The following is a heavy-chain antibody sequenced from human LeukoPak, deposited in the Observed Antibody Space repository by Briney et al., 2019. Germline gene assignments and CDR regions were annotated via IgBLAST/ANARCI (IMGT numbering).Heavy chain of an antibody. J-gene: IGHJ3*02. Sequence: GGSLRLSCAASGLTFSSYSMNWVRQAPGKGLEWVSYISSTSTIYYADSVKGRFTISRDNAKNSLYLQMNSLRAEDTAVYYCAGSMVRGLGEALDIWGQGTMVTVSS. CDR1: GLTFSSYS. CDR2: ISSTSTI. CDR3: AGSMVRGLGEALDI. V-gene: IGHV3-48*04. D-gene: IGHD3-10*01.